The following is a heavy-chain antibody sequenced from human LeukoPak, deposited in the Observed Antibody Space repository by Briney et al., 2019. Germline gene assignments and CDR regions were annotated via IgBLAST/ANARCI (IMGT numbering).Heavy chain of an antibody. J-gene: IGHJ4*02. D-gene: IGHD5-12*01. V-gene: IGHV3-23*01. Sequence: GGSLRLSCAASGFTFSSYAMSWVRQAPGKGLECISGFSGSGGSTYYADSVKGRFTISRDDSKNTLYLQMNSLRAEDTAVYYCARGYSGYDPYFDYWGQGTLVTVSS. CDR2: FSGSGGST. CDR1: GFTFSSYA. CDR3: ARGYSGYDPYFDY.